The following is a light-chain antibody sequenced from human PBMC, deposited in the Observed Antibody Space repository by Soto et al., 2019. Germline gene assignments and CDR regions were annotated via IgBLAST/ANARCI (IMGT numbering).Light chain of an antibody. CDR1: NIGSKR. Sequence: SYELTQPPSVSVAPGKTARITCGGNNIGSKRVHWYQQKPGQAPVLVIYNDNDRPSGIPERFSGSNSGNTATLTISRVEAGDEADYYCQVWDSSSDHYVFGTGTKLTVL. J-gene: IGLJ1*01. V-gene: IGLV3-21*04. CDR3: QVWDSSSDHYV. CDR2: NDN.